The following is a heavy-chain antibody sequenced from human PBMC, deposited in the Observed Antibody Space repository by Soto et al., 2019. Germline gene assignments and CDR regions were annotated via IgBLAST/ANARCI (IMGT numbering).Heavy chain of an antibody. Sequence: QVPLVQSGAEVKKPGSSVKVSCKASGGTFSSYTISWVRQAPGQGLEWMGRIIPILGIANYAQKFQGRVTITADKSTSTAYMELSSLRSEDTAVYYCARELKLGYCSSTSCYYYYYMDVWGKGTTVTVSS. D-gene: IGHD2-2*01. CDR2: IIPILGIA. V-gene: IGHV1-69*08. J-gene: IGHJ6*03. CDR1: GGTFSSYT. CDR3: ARELKLGYCSSTSCYYYYYMDV.